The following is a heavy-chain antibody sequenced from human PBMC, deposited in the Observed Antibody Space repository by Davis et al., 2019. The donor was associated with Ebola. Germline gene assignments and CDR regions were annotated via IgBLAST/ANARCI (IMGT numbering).Heavy chain of an antibody. V-gene: IGHV4-39*07. CDR1: GGSISSSSYY. D-gene: IGHD3-3*01. J-gene: IGHJ4*02. CDR2: IYYSGST. CDR3: ARGRFLEWAIDY. Sequence: SETLSLTCTVSGGSISSSSYYWGWIRQSPGKGLEWIGSIYYSGSTNYNPSLKSRVTISVDTSKNQFSLKLSSVTAADTAVYYCARGRFLEWAIDYWGQGTLVTVSS.